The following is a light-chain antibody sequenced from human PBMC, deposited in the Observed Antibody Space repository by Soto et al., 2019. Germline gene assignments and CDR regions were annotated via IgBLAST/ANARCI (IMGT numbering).Light chain of an antibody. J-gene: IGKJ4*01. CDR3: QQYDSYSLT. V-gene: IGKV3-11*01. CDR2: DAS. Sequence: EIVLTQSPATLSLSPGERSNIACRASQSVTTYLAWYQQKPGQAPRLLIYDASDRATGIPARFSGSGSETEFTLTISSLQPDDFATYYCQQYDSYSLTFGGGTKVDIK. CDR1: QSVTTY.